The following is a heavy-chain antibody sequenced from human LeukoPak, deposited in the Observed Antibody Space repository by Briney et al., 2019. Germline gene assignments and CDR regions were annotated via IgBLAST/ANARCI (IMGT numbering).Heavy chain of an antibody. J-gene: IGHJ4*02. CDR2: ISDNGAST. D-gene: IGHD6-19*01. CDR1: GFTFSNYA. CDR3: AKASNSGWYYFDY. Sequence: GGSLRLSCAASGFTFSNYAMSWVRQAPGKGLKWVSAISDNGASTYYADSVKGRFTISRDNSKNTLYLQMNSLRAEDTATYYCAKASNSGWYYFDYWGQGTPVTVSS. V-gene: IGHV3-23*01.